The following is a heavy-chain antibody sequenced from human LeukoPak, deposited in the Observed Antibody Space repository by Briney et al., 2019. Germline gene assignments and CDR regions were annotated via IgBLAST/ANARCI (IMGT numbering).Heavy chain of an antibody. CDR2: INPNSGGT. D-gene: IGHD1-26*01. CDR3: ARGLVAMGAHGDFDY. V-gene: IGHV1-2*02. CDR1: GYTFTSYG. J-gene: IGHJ4*02. Sequence: GASVKVSCKASGYTFTSYGISWVRQAPGQGLEWMGWINPNSGGTNYAQKFQGRVTMTRDTSISTAYMELSRLRSDDTAVYYCARGLVAMGAHGDFDYWGQGTLVTVSS.